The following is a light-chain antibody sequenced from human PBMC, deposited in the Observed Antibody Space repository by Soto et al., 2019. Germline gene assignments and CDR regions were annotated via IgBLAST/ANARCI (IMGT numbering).Light chain of an antibody. CDR3: SSYAGSNNVL. CDR1: SSDVGGYNY. J-gene: IGLJ2*01. V-gene: IGLV2-8*01. Sequence: QSALTQPPSASGSPGQSVTISCTGTSSDVGGYNYVSWYQQHPGKAPKRMIYEVSKRPSGVPDRFSASKSGNTASLTVSGLQAEDEADYYCSSYAGSNNVLFGGGTKLTVL. CDR2: EVS.